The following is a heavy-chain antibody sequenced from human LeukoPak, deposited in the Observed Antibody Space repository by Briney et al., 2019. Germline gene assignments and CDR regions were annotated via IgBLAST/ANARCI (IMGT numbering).Heavy chain of an antibody. CDR1: GGSVSSGTYY. CDR3: ARGLGNAFDI. CDR2: IYHIEST. D-gene: IGHD3-16*01. Sequence: SETLSLTCTVSGGSVSSGTYYWSWIRQAPGKGLEWIGYIYHIESTYYNPSLRSRVTISTDRSKNQFSLKLTSVTAADTAVYFCARGLGNAFDIWGQGTMVTVSS. J-gene: IGHJ3*02. V-gene: IGHV4-30-2*01.